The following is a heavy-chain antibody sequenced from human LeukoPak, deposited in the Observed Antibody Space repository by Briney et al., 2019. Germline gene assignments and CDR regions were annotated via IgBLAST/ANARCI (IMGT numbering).Heavy chain of an antibody. V-gene: IGHV3-9*03. Sequence: GRSLRLSCATSGFTFNDYAMYWVRQAPGKGLEWVSGISWDSRSIAYADSVKGRFTISRDNAKNSLYLQMNSLRAEDMALYYCAKEGSSWSTFDYWGQGTLVTVSS. D-gene: IGHD6-13*01. J-gene: IGHJ4*02. CDR1: GFTFNDYA. CDR2: ISWDSRSI. CDR3: AKEGSSWSTFDY.